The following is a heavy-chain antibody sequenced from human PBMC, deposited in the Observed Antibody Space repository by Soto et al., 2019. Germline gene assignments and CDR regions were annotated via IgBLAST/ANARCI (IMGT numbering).Heavy chain of an antibody. D-gene: IGHD4-4*01. CDR3: ARARKPSNFLDY. Sequence: QEQLVESGGGVVQPGRSLRLSCAASGFSFNSSVMHWVRQAPGKGLEWVAVIWYDGTNNFSAASVKGRFTISRDNSKNTLYLQMNSLRAEDTAVYYCARARKPSNFLDYWGQGTLVTVSS. V-gene: IGHV3-33*01. J-gene: IGHJ4*02. CDR2: IWYDGTNN. CDR1: GFSFNSSV.